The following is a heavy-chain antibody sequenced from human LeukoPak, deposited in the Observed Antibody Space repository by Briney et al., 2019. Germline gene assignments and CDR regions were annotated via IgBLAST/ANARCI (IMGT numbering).Heavy chain of an antibody. J-gene: IGHJ4*02. CDR2: MKEDGSQI. Sequence: GGSLRLSWAGTGFTFSNYWMNWVRQAPGKGLEWVANMKEDGSQIYYVDSVKGRFTISRDNAKNSVYLQMTSLRAEDTAVYYCAGSSGWLFDYWGQGTLVAVSS. CDR3: AGSSGWLFDY. D-gene: IGHD6-19*01. V-gene: IGHV3-7*01. CDR1: GFTFSNYW.